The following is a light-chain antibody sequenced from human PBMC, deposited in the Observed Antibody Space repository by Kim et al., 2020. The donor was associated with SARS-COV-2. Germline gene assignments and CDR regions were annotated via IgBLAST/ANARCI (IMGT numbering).Light chain of an antibody. CDR1: LNISPW. J-gene: IGKJ2*01. CDR2: KTS. Sequence: GDRVTITCRASLNISPWLAWYQQRPGKAPKLLIYKTSNLQSGVPSRFSGIGSGTEFTLTISSLQPDDFATYYCQQSNSYSYTFG. CDR3: QQSNSYSYT. V-gene: IGKV1-5*03.